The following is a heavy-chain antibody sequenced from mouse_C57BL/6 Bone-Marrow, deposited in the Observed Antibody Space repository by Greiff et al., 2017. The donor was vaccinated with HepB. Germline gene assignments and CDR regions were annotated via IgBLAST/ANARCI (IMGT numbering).Heavy chain of an antibody. Sequence: VQLQEPGAELVRPGSSVKLSCKASGYTFTSYWMHWVKQRPIQGLEWIGNIDPSDSETHYNQKFKDKATLTVDKSSSTAYMQLSSMTSEDSAVYYCARIDSAGYVGYWGQGTTLTVSS. CDR3: ARIDSAGYVGY. J-gene: IGHJ2*01. CDR1: GYTFTSYW. CDR2: IDPSDSET. D-gene: IGHD3-2*02. V-gene: IGHV1-52*01.